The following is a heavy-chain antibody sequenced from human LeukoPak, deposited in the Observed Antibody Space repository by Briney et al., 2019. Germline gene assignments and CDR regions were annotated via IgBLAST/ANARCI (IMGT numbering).Heavy chain of an antibody. CDR2: FDPEDGET. CDR3: ATDPGGSYYYDY. V-gene: IGHV1-24*01. Sequence: ASVKVSCKVSVYTLTELSMHWVRQAPGKGLEWMGGFDPEDGETIYAQKFQGRVTMTEDTSTDTAYMELSSLRSEDTAVYYCATDPGGSYYYDYWGQGTLVTVSS. CDR1: VYTLTELS. J-gene: IGHJ4*02. D-gene: IGHD1-26*01.